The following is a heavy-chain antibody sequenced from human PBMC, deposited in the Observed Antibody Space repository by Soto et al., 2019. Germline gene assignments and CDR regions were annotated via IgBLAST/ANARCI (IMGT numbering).Heavy chain of an antibody. D-gene: IGHD6-13*01. CDR1: GGSISSGGYY. CDR3: ARDGSSSWQPPFDY. V-gene: IGHV4-31*03. Sequence: SETLSLTCTVSGGSISSGGYYWSWIRQHPGKGLEWIGYIYYSGSTYYNPSLKSRVTISVDTSKNQFSLKLSSVTAADTAVYYCARDGSSSWQPPFDYWGQGTLVTVSS. J-gene: IGHJ4*02. CDR2: IYYSGST.